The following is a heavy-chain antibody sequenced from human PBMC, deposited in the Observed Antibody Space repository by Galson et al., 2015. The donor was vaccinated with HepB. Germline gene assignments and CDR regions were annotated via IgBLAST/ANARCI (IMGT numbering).Heavy chain of an antibody. D-gene: IGHD3-22*01. CDR3: ARSPTLITFRWFDP. Sequence: YWSWIRQHPGTGLEWIGYIYYSGSAFYNPSLGSRVTISVDTSKNQFSLKLSSVTAADTAVYYCARSPTLITFRWFDPWGQGTLVTVSS. V-gene: IGHV4-31*02. J-gene: IGHJ5*02. CDR1: Y. CDR2: IYYSGSA.